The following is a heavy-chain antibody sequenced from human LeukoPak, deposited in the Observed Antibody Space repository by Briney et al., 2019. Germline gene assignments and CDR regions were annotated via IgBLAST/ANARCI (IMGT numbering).Heavy chain of an antibody. CDR2: IYHSGST. D-gene: IGHD3-9*01. J-gene: IGHJ5*02. V-gene: IGHV4-38-2*02. Sequence: PSETLSLTCTVSGYSISSGYYWGWIRQPPGKGLEWIGSIYHSGSTYYNPSLKSRVTISVDTSKNQFSLKLSSVTAADTAVYYCARDVLRYFDWSDNWFDPWGQGPQVTVSS. CDR3: ARDVLRYFDWSDNWFDP. CDR1: GYSISSGYY.